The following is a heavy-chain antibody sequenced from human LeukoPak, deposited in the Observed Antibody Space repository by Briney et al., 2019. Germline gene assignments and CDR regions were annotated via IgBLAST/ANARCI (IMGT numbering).Heavy chain of an antibody. CDR3: ARYSGSYYKWFDP. J-gene: IGHJ5*02. D-gene: IGHD1-26*01. Sequence: PGGSLRLSCAASGFTVSSKYMTWVRQAPGKGLEWVSVIYRGGHTYYADSVKGRFSISRDISKNTVYLQMNSLRAEDTAVYYCARYSGSYYKWFDPWGQGTLVTVSS. V-gene: IGHV3-53*01. CDR1: GFTVSSKY. CDR2: IYRGGHT.